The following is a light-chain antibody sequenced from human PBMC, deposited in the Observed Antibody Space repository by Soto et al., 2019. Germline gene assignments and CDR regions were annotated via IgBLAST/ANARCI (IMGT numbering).Light chain of an antibody. J-gene: IGLJ1*01. CDR3: AAWDDTLNGRYV. Sequence: QSVLTQPPSASGTPGQRVTISCSGSNSNIGINTVSWYQPVPGTAPRVLIYADNQRPSGVPDRFSGSKSGTSASLAISWLQSEDEAAYYCAAWDDTLNGRYVFGTGTKLTVL. CDR2: ADN. CDR1: NSNIGINT. V-gene: IGLV1-44*01.